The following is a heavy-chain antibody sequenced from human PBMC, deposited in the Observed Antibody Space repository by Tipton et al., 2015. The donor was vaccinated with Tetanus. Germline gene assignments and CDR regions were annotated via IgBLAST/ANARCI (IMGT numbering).Heavy chain of an antibody. CDR3: AKGGLRGALNTGFDS. CDR2: ISSNGVPI. D-gene: IGHD5-18*01. V-gene: IGHV3-9*01. CDR1: GFTFSTYT. Sequence: SLRLSCTASGFTFSTYTVTWVRQAPGKGLEWVSGISSNGVPIGFAESVKGRFSVSRDSDRNSLYLEMNNLRPEDTAFYYCAKGGLRGALNTGFDSWGQGTLVTVSS. J-gene: IGHJ5*01.